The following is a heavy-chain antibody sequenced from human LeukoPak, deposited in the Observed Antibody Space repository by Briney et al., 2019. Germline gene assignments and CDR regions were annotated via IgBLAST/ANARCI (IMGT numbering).Heavy chain of an antibody. CDR2: INPNSGGT. D-gene: IGHD3-16*01. Sequence: GSVKVSCKASGYTFTGYYMHWVRQAPGQGLEWMGWINPNSGGTNYAQKFQGWVTMTRDTSISTAYMELSRLRSDDTAVYYCARDSAGGLGYWYFDLWGRGTLVTVSS. V-gene: IGHV1-2*04. J-gene: IGHJ2*01. CDR3: ARDSAGGLGYWYFDL. CDR1: GYTFTGYY.